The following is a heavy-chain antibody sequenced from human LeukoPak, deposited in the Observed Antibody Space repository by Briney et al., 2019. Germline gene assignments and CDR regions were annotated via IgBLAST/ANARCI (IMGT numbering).Heavy chain of an antibody. J-gene: IGHJ4*02. CDR3: AKHCSGGSCYLDY. CDR2: ISAGGSST. CDR1: GFTFSSYA. V-gene: IGHV3-23*01. D-gene: IGHD2-15*01. Sequence: GGSLRLSCAVSGFTFSSYAMSWVRQAPGKGLEWVSVISAGGSSTYYADSVKGRFTISRDNSKNTLYLQMNSLRAEDTAVYYSAKHCSGGSCYLDYWGQGTLVTASS.